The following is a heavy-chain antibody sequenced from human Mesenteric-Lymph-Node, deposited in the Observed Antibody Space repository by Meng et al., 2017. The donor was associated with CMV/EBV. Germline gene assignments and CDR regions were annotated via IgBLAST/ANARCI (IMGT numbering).Heavy chain of an antibody. V-gene: IGHV1-2*02. CDR1: GYTFTAYY. CDR2: IDPNSGGT. J-gene: IGHJ5*02. Sequence: ASVMVSCKASGYTFTAYYLHWVRQAPGQGLEWMGWIDPNSGGTNYAQKFQGKFTMTRDTSISTASIEVSSLRADDTAVYYCARGGGGWFDPWGQGTLVTVSS. CDR3: ARGGGGWFDP.